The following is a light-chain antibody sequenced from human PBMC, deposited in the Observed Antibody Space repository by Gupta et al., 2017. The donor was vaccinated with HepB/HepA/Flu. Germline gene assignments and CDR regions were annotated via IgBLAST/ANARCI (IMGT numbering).Light chain of an antibody. CDR1: SIGSSS. CDR2: DDS. V-gene: IGLV3-21*03. Sequence: SSVLTQPPSVSVAPGKTARITCGGNSIGSSSANWYQQKPGQAPALVVYDDSDRPSGIHERFSGSNAGNTATMTISSVEEGEEADYYCQVWHRSSDHYVFGSGTKVTVL. J-gene: IGLJ1*01. CDR3: QVWHRSSDHYV.